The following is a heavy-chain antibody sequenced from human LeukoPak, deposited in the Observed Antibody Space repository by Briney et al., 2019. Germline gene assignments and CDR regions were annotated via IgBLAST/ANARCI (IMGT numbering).Heavy chain of an antibody. V-gene: IGHV1-46*01. Sequence: ASVTVACKAAGYTFTSYYVHWVRQGPGEGLEWMGIINPSGGGTSYAQKCQGRVTMTRDTSTRTVYMELSSLRSEDTAVYYCARGPYCSSTSCYWSYYYYYGMDVWGKGTTVTVSS. J-gene: IGHJ6*04. CDR1: GYTFTSYY. CDR3: ARGPYCSSTSCYWSYYYYYGMDV. D-gene: IGHD2-2*01. CDR2: INPSGGGT.